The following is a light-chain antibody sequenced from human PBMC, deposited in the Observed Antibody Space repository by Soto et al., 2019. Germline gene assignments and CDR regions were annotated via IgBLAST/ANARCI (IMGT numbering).Light chain of an antibody. CDR1: QSISSW. V-gene: IGKV1-5*03. J-gene: IGKJ1*01. CDR3: QQYNSYPWT. Sequence: DIQMTQSPSTLSASVGDRVTLTCRASQSISSWLAWYQQKPGKAPKLLIYKASSLESGVPSRFSGSGSGTEFTLTISSLQPDAFATYYCQQYNSYPWTFGQGTKVDIK. CDR2: KAS.